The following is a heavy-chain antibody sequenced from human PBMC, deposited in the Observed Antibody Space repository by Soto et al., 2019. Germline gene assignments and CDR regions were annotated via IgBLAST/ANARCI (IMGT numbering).Heavy chain of an antibody. D-gene: IGHD6-13*01. V-gene: IGHV5-51*01. J-gene: IGHJ4*02. CDR1: GYTFSNFW. Sequence: GESLKISCQCSGYTFSNFWIAWVRQLPGKGLEWMGIIYPGDYETRYSPSLHGKVTISADRSIGTAYLQWSSLEASDSAFYFCARSPRSSPYFDYWGQGALVTVSS. CDR3: ARSPRSSPYFDY. CDR2: IYPGDYET.